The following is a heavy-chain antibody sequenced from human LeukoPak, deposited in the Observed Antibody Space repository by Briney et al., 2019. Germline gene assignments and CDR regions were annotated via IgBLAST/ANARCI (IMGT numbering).Heavy chain of an antibody. D-gene: IGHD1-14*01. CDR1: GGSISSSSYY. CDR2: IYYSGST. Sequence: SETLSLTCTVSGGSISSSSYYWGWIRQPPGKGLEWIGSIYYSGSTYYNPSLKSRVTISVDTSKNQFSLKLSSVTAADTAVYYCARAEPEPFYYYYYMDVWGKGTTVTASS. V-gene: IGHV4-39*07. CDR3: ARAEPEPFYYYYYMDV. J-gene: IGHJ6*03.